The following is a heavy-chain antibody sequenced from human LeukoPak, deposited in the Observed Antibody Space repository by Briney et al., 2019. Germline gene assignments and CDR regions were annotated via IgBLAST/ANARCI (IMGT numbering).Heavy chain of an antibody. D-gene: IGHD3/OR15-3a*01. Sequence: GGSLRLSCAASEFTFSNYWMSWVRQAPGKGLEWVANINQDGSEKYYVDSVNGRFTISRDNAKNTLYLQMTNLRAEDTAVYYCARDSDWILFDYWGRGTLVTVSS. V-gene: IGHV3-7*01. CDR3: ARDSDWILFDY. J-gene: IGHJ4*02. CDR1: EFTFSNYW. CDR2: INQDGSEK.